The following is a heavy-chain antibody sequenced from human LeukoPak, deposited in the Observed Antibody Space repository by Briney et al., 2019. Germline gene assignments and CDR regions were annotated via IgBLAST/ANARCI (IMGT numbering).Heavy chain of an antibody. CDR2: ISSSSSYI. Sequence: GGSLRLSCAASGFTFSSYSMNWVRQAPGKGLEWVSSISSSSSYIYYADSVKGRFTISRDNAKNSLYLQMNSLRAEDTAVYYCAGAVGRFVSFDYWGQGTLVTVSS. CDR1: GFTFSSYS. CDR3: AGAVGRFVSFDY. V-gene: IGHV3-21*01. D-gene: IGHD1-26*01. J-gene: IGHJ4*02.